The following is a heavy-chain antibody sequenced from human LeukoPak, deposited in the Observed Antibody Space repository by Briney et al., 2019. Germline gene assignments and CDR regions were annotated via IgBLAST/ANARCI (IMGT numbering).Heavy chain of an antibody. J-gene: IGHJ6*02. D-gene: IGHD3-10*01. CDR2: IYTSGST. CDR3: ARSPGYYGSGSSYYYYGMDV. V-gene: IGHV4-4*07. Sequence: SETLSLTCTVSGGSISSYYWSWIRQPAGKGLEWIGRIYTSGSTNYNPSLKSRVTMSVDTSKNQFSLKLSSVTAADTAVYYCARSPGYYGSGSSYYYYGMDVWGQGTTVTVSS. CDR1: GGSISSYY.